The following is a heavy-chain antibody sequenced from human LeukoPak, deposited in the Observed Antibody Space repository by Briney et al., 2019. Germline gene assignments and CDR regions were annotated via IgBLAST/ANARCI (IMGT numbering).Heavy chain of an antibody. J-gene: IGHJ4*02. Sequence: ASVKVSCKASGYTFNGYYIHWVRQAPGQGLEWMGRINPNSGGTNHAQKFQGRVTMTRDTSINTAYMELSRLRSDDTAVYYCVKPHCDSGTFLDYFDYWGQGTLVTVSS. D-gene: IGHD3-10*01. CDR1: GYTFNGYY. CDR2: INPNSGGT. CDR3: VKPHCDSGTFLDYFDY. V-gene: IGHV1-2*06.